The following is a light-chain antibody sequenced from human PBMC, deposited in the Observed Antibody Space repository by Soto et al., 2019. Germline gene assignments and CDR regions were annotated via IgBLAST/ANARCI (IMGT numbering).Light chain of an antibody. CDR1: SSDVGGYNY. CDR3: SSYTSSSTRV. Sequence: QSALTQPASVSGSPGQSITISCTGTSSDVGGYNYVSWYQQHPGKAPKLMIVDVSNRPSGVSNRFSGSKSGNRASLTISGLQAEDEADYYCSSYTSSSTRVFGTGTKVTVL. J-gene: IGLJ1*01. V-gene: IGLV2-14*01. CDR2: DVS.